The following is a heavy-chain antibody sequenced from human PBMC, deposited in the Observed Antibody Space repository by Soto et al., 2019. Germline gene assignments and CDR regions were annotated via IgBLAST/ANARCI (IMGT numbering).Heavy chain of an antibody. Sequence: ASVKVSCKASGGTFSSYAISWVRQAPGQGLEWMGGIIPIFGTANYAQKFQGRVTITADESTSTAYMELSSLRSEDTAVYYCARGTSIEVAGRESFRHWGQGTLVTVSS. J-gene: IGHJ1*01. CDR1: GGTFSSYA. CDR3: ARGTSIEVAGRESFRH. CDR2: IIPIFGTA. D-gene: IGHD6-19*01. V-gene: IGHV1-69*13.